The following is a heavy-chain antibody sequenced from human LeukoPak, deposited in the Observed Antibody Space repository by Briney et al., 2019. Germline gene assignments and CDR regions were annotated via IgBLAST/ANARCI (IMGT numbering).Heavy chain of an antibody. V-gene: IGHV4-59*01. J-gene: IGHJ4*02. CDR2: IYYSGST. CDR1: GGSISSYY. Sequence: PSETLSLTCTVSGGSISSYYWSWLRQPPGKGLEWIGYIYYSGSTNYNPSLKSRVTISVDTSKNQFSLKLSSVTAADTAVYYCARFSVAAAGGFDYWGQGTLVTVSS. D-gene: IGHD6-19*01. CDR3: ARFSVAAAGGFDY.